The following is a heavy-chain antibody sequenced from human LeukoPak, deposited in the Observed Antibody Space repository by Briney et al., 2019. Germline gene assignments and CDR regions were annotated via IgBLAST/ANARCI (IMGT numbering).Heavy chain of an antibody. CDR1: GYTFTSYY. J-gene: IGHJ3*02. D-gene: IGHD3-22*01. CDR2: INPSGGST. Sequence: ASVKVSCKASGYTFTSYYMHWVRQAPGQGLEWMGIINPSGGSTSYAQKFQGRVTITRDTSTSTVYMELSSLRSEDTAVYYCARVIGSGYYYARPGAFDIWGQGTMVTVSS. V-gene: IGHV1-46*01. CDR3: ARVIGSGYYYARPGAFDI.